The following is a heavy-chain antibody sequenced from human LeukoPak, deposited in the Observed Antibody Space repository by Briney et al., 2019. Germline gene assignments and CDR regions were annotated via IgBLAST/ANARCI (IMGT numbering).Heavy chain of an antibody. CDR1: GFTYSNYA. V-gene: IGHV3-23*01. Sequence: GGSLRLSCAASGFTYSNYAMSWVRQAPGKGLEWVSVISGSGGSTYYADSVKGRFTISRDNSKNTLYLQMNSLRAEDTAVYYCAKGQWLDTFDYWGQGTLVTVSS. J-gene: IGHJ4*02. D-gene: IGHD6-19*01. CDR2: ISGSGGST. CDR3: AKGQWLDTFDY.